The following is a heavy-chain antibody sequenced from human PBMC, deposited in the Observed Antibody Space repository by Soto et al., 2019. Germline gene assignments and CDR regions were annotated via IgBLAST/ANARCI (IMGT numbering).Heavy chain of an antibody. CDR1: GGSVSSGSYY. Sequence: SETLSLTCTVSGGSVSSGSYYWSWIRQPPGKGLEWIGYIYYSESTNYNPSLKSRVIISIDTSKNRFSLKLSSVTAADTAVYYCERVRQLWGGSYSFDFWGQGALVTVS. CDR3: ERVRQLWGGSYSFDF. V-gene: IGHV4-61*01. CDR2: IYYSEST. J-gene: IGHJ4*02. D-gene: IGHD3-16*01.